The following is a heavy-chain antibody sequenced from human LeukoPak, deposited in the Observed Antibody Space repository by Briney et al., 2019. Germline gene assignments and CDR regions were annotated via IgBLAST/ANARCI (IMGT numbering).Heavy chain of an antibody. V-gene: IGHV4-30-4*01. CDR2: IYYSGST. Sequence: SETLSLTCTVSGGSISSGDYYWSWIRQPPGKGLEWIGYIYYSGSTYYNPSLKSRVTISVDTSKNQFSLKLSSVTAADTAVYYCAGAAYYDILTGNKARYYYYGMDVWGQGTLVTVSS. J-gene: IGHJ6*02. D-gene: IGHD3-9*01. CDR1: GGSISSGDYY. CDR3: AGAAYYDILTGNKARYYYYGMDV.